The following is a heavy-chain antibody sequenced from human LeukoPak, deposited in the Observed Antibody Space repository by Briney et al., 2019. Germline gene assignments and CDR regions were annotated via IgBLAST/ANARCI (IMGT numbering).Heavy chain of an antibody. J-gene: IGHJ4*02. V-gene: IGHV1-18*01. CDR1: GYTFTSYG. D-gene: IGHD3-22*01. Sequence: ASVTVSCKASGYTFTSYGISWVRQAPGQGLEWMGWISAYNGNANYAQKLQGRVTMPTDTSTSTAYMELRSLRSDDTAVYYCARGGTHYYDSSGYVDWGQGTLVTVSS. CDR3: ARGGTHYYDSSGYVD. CDR2: ISAYNGNA.